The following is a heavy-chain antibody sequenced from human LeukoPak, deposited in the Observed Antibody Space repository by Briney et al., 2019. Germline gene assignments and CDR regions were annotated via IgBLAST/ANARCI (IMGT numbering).Heavy chain of an antibody. D-gene: IGHD3-9*01. CDR1: GFTFSSYS. J-gene: IGHJ3*02. Sequence: GGSLRLSCAASGFTFSSYSMNWVRQAPGKGLEWVSSISSSSSYIYYADSVKGRFTISRDNAKNSLYLQMNSLRAEDTAVYYCAREKLRYFDWLPDAFDIWGQGTMVTVSS. V-gene: IGHV3-21*01. CDR3: AREKLRYFDWLPDAFDI. CDR2: ISSSSSYI.